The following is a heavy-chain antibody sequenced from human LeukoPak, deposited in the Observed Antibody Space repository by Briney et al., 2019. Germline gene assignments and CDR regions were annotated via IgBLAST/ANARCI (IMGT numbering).Heavy chain of an antibody. CDR3: ARESYSSSWYYFDY. CDR1: GFTFSSYA. Sequence: GGSLGLSCAASGFTFSSYAMHWVRQAPGKGLEYVSAISSNGGSTYYANSVKGRFTISRDNSKNTLYLQMGSLRAEDMAVYYCARESYSSSWYYFDYWGQGTLVSVSS. V-gene: IGHV3-64*01. CDR2: ISSNGGST. D-gene: IGHD6-13*01. J-gene: IGHJ4*02.